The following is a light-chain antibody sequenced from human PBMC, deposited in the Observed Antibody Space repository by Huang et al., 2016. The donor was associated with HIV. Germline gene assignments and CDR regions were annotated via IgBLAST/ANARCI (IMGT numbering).Light chain of an antibody. J-gene: IGKJ3*01. CDR3: QQRDIWPLT. CDR2: GAS. CDR1: ESVRNF. Sequence: EIVLTQSPATLSLSPGEGATLSCRANESVRNFLAWYQQKPGQAPRLLIHGASNRAAGVPTRCSGTGSGTDFTLTINSLEPEDFGFYYCQQRDIWPLTFGPGTKVDIK. V-gene: IGKV3-11*01.